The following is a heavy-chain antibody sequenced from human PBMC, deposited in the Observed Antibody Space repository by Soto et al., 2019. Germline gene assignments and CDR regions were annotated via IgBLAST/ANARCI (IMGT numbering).Heavy chain of an antibody. CDR3: AMSSRITMVRGVSFDY. CDR2: IYYSGST. J-gene: IGHJ4*02. CDR1: GGSISSSSYY. V-gene: IGHV4-39*01. Sequence: SETLSLTCTVSGGSISSSSYYWGWIRQPPGKGLEWIGSIYYSGSTYYNPSLKSRVTISVDTSTNQFSLKLSSVTAADTAVYYCAMSSRITMVRGVSFDYWGQGTLVTVSS. D-gene: IGHD3-10*01.